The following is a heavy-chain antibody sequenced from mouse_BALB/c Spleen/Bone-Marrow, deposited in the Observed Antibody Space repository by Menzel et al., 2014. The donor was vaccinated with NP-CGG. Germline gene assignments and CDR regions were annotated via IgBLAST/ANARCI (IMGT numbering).Heavy chain of an antibody. CDR1: GFNIKDTY. J-gene: IGHJ3*01. D-gene: IGHD1-1*01. Sequence: VQLKQSGAELVKPGASVKLSCTASGFNIKDTYMHWVKQRPEQGLEWIGRIDPANGNTKYDPKFQGKATITADTSSNTAYLQLSSLTSEDTAVYYCATYYYGSGLFVYWGQGTLVTVSA. V-gene: IGHV14-3*02. CDR3: ATYYYGSGLFVY. CDR2: IDPANGNT.